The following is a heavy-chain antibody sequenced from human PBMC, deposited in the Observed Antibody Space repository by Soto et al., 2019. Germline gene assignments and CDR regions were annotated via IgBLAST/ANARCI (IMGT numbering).Heavy chain of an antibody. Sequence: GSSVKPSCKASGYTFTGNYIRWVRQAPGQGLEWMGWINPNSGGTNYAQKFQGRVTMTRDTSISTAYMELSRLRSDDTAVYYCARGGRNLYNWFDLWGQGILVTVS. CDR1: GYTFTGNY. CDR2: INPNSGGT. V-gene: IGHV1-2*02. CDR3: ARGGRNLYNWFDL. D-gene: IGHD1-1*01. J-gene: IGHJ5*02.